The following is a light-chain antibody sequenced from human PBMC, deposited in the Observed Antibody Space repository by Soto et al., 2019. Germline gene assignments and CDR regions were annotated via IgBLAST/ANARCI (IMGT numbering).Light chain of an antibody. CDR1: QSISTY. Sequence: DIQMTQSPSSLSASVGDRVTITCRASQSISTYLIWYQQKPGKAPKLLIHAASTLQSGVPSRFSGSGSATDFTLTISSLQPEDFATYYCQQSYTTPRTFGQGTKVEIK. J-gene: IGKJ1*01. CDR3: QQSYTTPRT. V-gene: IGKV1-39*01. CDR2: AAS.